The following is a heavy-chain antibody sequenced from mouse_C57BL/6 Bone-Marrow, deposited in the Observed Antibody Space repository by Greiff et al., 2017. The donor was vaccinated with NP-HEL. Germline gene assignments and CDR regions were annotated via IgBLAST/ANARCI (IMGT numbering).Heavy chain of an antibody. CDR3: TTGDSSGYVGY. CDR2: IDPENGDT. V-gene: IGHV14-4*01. Sequence: EVQLQQSGAELVRPGASVKLSCTASGFTIKDDYMHWVKQRPEQGLEWIGWIDPENGDTEYASKFQGKATITADTSSNTAYLQLSSLTSEDTAVYYCTTGDSSGYVGYGGQGTTLTVSS. J-gene: IGHJ2*01. D-gene: IGHD3-2*02. CDR1: GFTIKDDY.